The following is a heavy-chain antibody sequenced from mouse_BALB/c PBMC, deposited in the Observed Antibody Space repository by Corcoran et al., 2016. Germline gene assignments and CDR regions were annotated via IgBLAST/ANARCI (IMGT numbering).Heavy chain of an antibody. V-gene: IGHV14-1*02. J-gene: IGHJ1*01. CDR1: GFNIKDYY. CDR3: ARIGYWYFDV. CDR2: IDPENGNT. Sequence: EVQLQQSGAELVRPGALVKLSCKASGFNIKDYYMHWVKQRPEQGLEWIGWIDPENGNTIYEPKFQGKASITADTSYNTAYLQLSSLTSEDTAVYYCARIGYWYFDVWGAGTTVTISS.